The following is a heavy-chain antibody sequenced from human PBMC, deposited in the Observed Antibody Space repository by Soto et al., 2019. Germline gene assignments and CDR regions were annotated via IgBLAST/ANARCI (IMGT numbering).Heavy chain of an antibody. CDR2: INHSGST. J-gene: IGHJ6*02. CDR3: ALIFRDGYYYYGMDV. Sequence: SETLSLTCAVYGGSFSGYYWCWIRQPPGKGLEWIGEINHSGSTNYNPSLKSRVTISVDTSKNQFSLKLSSVTAADTAVYYCALIFRDGYYYYGMDVWGQGTTVTVSS. D-gene: IGHD3-9*01. V-gene: IGHV4-34*01. CDR1: GGSFSGYY.